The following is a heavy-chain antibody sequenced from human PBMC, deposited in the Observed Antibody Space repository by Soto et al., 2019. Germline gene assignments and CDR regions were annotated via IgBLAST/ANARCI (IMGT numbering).Heavy chain of an antibody. D-gene: IGHD3-10*01. V-gene: IGHV1-46*01. Sequence: ASVNLDCKTSVYAFTIYHRHCVRQTPGQGLEWMGIINPSGGSTSYAQKFQGRVTMTRDTSTSTVYMELSSLRSEDTAVYYCARDWYGFDDGMDVWGQGTTVTVSS. CDR1: VYAFTIYH. J-gene: IGHJ6*02. CDR2: INPSGGST. CDR3: ARDWYGFDDGMDV.